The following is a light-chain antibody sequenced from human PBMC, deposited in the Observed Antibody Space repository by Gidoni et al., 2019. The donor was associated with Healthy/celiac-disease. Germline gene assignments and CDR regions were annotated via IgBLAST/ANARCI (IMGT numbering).Light chain of an antibody. CDR1: QGISSW. V-gene: IGKV1D-12*01. CDR3: QQANSFPLT. CDR2: AAS. Sequence: DIRMPKSPSSVAAPVGDRVTITCRASQGISSWVAWYQQKPGKAPKLLIYAASSLQSGVPSRFSGSGSGTDFTLTISSLQPEDFATYYCQQANSFPLTFGGGTKVEIK. J-gene: IGKJ4*01.